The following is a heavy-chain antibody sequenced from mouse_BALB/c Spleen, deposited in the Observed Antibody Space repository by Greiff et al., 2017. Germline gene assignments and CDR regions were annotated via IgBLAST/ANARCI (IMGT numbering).Heavy chain of an antibody. D-gene: IGHD2-10*02. CDR2: ISTYYGDA. CDR3: ARVYGNYFDY. Sequence: VKLMESGAELVRPGVSVKISCKGPAYTFSDYAMHWVKQSHAKSLEWTGVISTYYGDASFNQKFKGKATMTVDKSSSTAYMELARLTAEDSAIYYCARVYGNYFDYWGQGTSLSDSS. J-gene: IGHJ2*02. V-gene: IGHV1S137*01. CDR1: AYTFSDYA.